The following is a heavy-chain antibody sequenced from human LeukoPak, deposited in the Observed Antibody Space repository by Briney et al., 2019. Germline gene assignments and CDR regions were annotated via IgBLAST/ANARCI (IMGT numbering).Heavy chain of an antibody. J-gene: IGHJ6*03. D-gene: IGHD5-12*01. CDR1: GFTFSSYS. CDR2: ISSSSSYI. CDR3: AKGGGYEAQYYYYYLDV. Sequence: GGSLRLSCAASGFTFSSYSMNWVRQAPGKGLEWVSSISSSSSYIYYADSVKGRFTVSRDNSKNTLYLQMKSLRAEDTAVYYCAKGGGYEAQYYYYYLDVWGKGTTVTISS. V-gene: IGHV3-21*01.